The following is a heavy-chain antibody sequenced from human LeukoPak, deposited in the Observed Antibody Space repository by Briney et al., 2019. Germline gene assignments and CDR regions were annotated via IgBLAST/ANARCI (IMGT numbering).Heavy chain of an antibody. Sequence: PSETLSLTCTVSGGSISSGGYYWSWIRQPPGKGLEWTGSIYYSGSTYYNPSLKSRVTISVDTSKNQFSLKLSSVTAADTAVYYCARHSKSLIAVAGRYFDYWGQGTLVTVSS. D-gene: IGHD6-19*01. CDR3: ARHSKSLIAVAGRYFDY. CDR1: GGSISSGGYY. J-gene: IGHJ4*02. V-gene: IGHV4-39*01. CDR2: IYYSGST.